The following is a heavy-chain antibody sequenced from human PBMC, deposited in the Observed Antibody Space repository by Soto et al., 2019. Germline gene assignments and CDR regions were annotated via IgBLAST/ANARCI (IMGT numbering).Heavy chain of an antibody. Sequence: QVQLVESGGGVVQPGRSLRLSCAASGFTFSSYAMHWVRQAPGKGLEWVAVISYDGSNKYYADSVKGRFTISRDNSKNTLYLQMNSLRAEDTAVYYCARDRDSSGYYYYYYGMDVWGQGTTVTVSS. CDR2: ISYDGSNK. CDR3: ARDRDSSGYYYYYYGMDV. J-gene: IGHJ6*02. CDR1: GFTFSSYA. D-gene: IGHD3-22*01. V-gene: IGHV3-30-3*01.